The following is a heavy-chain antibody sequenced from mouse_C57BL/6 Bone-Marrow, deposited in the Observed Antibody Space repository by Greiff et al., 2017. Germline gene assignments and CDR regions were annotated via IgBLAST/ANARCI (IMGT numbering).Heavy chain of an antibody. V-gene: IGHV5-12*01. D-gene: IGHD2-3*01. Sequence: EVKLQESGGGLVQPGGSLKLSCAASGFTFSDYYMYWVRQTPEKRLEWVAYISNGGGSPYYPDTVKGRFTISRDNAKHTLYLQMSRLKSEDTAMYYCARQTDGYPLAYWGQGTLVTVSA. CDR3: ARQTDGYPLAY. J-gene: IGHJ3*01. CDR2: ISNGGGSP. CDR1: GFTFSDYY.